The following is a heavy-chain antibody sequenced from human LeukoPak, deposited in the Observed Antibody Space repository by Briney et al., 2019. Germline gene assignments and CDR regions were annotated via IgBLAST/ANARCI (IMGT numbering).Heavy chain of an antibody. CDR1: GFTFSSYG. CDR2: IWYDGSNK. V-gene: IGHV3-33*01. CDR3: ARGAAPTSLIDY. Sequence: GGSLRLSCAASGFTFSSYGMHWVRQAPGKGLEWVAVIWYDGSNKYYADSVKGRFTISRDNSKNTLYLQMNSLRAEDTAVYYCARGAAPTSLIDYWGQETLVTVSS. D-gene: IGHD2-15*01. J-gene: IGHJ4*02.